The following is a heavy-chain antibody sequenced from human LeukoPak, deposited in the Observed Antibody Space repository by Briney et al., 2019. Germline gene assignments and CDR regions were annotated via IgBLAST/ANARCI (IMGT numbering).Heavy chain of an antibody. CDR2: ISWNSGSI. CDR3: ARNLPGLY. Sequence: PGGSLRLSCAASGFTFDDYAMHWVRQAPGKGLEWVSGISWNSGSIGYADSVKGRFTISRDNAKNSLYLQMNSLRAEDTAVYYCARNLPGLYWGQGTLVTVSS. J-gene: IGHJ4*02. V-gene: IGHV3-9*01. CDR1: GFTFDDYA.